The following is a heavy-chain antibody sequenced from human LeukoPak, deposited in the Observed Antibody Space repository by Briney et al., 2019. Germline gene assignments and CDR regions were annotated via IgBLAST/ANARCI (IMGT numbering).Heavy chain of an antibody. Sequence: NPSETLSLTCTVSGGSISSNSYYWGWIRQSPGKGLEWIGSIYYSGSTYYNPSLKSRVTISLDTSKNQVSLKLSSVTAADTAVYYCARLGGSPPLSAFDIWGQGTMVTVSS. V-gene: IGHV4-39*07. J-gene: IGHJ3*02. CDR3: ARLGGSPPLSAFDI. D-gene: IGHD1-26*01. CDR1: GGSISSNSYY. CDR2: IYYSGST.